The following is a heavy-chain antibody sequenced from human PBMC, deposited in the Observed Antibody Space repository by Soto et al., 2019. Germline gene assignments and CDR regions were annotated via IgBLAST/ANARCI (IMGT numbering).Heavy chain of an antibody. CDR1: GGTFSSYA. Sequence: QVQLVQSGAEVKKPGSSVKVSCKASGGTFSSYAISWVRQAPGQGLEWMGGIIPIFGTANYAQKFQGRVTITADESTSTAYLARSSLRSEDTDVYYCASHPPADYYDSSGYPLVYFAYWGQGTLVTVSS. D-gene: IGHD3-22*01. J-gene: IGHJ4*02. CDR2: IIPIFGTA. V-gene: IGHV1-69*01. CDR3: ASHPPADYYDSSGYPLVYFAY.